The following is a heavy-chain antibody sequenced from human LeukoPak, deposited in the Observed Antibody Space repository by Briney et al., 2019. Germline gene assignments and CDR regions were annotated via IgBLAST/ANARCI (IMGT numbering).Heavy chain of an antibody. V-gene: IGHV3-48*04. D-gene: IGHD3-9*01. CDR3: ARGYYDILTGYSF. CDR2: ISSSSSTI. CDR1: GFTFSSYS. Sequence: PGGSLRLSCAASGFTFSSYSMNWVRQAPGKGLEWVSYISSSSSTIYYADSVKGRFTISRDNAKNSLYLQMNSLRAEDTAVYYCARGYYDILTGYSFWGQGTLVTVSS. J-gene: IGHJ4*02.